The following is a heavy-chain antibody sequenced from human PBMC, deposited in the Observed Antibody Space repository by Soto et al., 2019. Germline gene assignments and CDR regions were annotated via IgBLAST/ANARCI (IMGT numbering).Heavy chain of an antibody. D-gene: IGHD3-10*01. Sequence: SETLSLTCTVYGGSFSNNYWTWFRQPPGKGLEWIGEISPSGTTKYIPSLKSRGTISVDTSRKQFCLKVTSVSAADTAVYYCATSLWFGTQPEIWGPGTLVTGSS. CDR3: ATSLWFGTQPEI. CDR1: GGSFSNNY. V-gene: IGHV4-34*01. J-gene: IGHJ4*02. CDR2: ISPSGTT.